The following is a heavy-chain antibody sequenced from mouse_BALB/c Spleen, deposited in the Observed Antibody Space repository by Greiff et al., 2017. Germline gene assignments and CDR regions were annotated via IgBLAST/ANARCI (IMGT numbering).Heavy chain of an antibody. CDR1: GFTFSSYY. CDR3: ARHENGYYAMDY. Sequence: EVQGVESGGGLVKLGGSLKLSCAASGFTFSSYYMSWVRQTPEKRLELVAAINSNGGSTYYPDTVKGRFTISRDNAKNTLYLQMSSLKSEDTALYYCARHENGYYAMDYWGQGTSVTVSS. V-gene: IGHV5-6-2*01. J-gene: IGHJ4*01. CDR2: INSNGGST.